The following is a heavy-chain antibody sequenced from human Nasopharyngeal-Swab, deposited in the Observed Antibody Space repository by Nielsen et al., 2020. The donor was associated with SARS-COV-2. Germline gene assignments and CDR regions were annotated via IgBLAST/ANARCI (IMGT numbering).Heavy chain of an antibody. CDR3: AKDLSGIAAADDSFDI. Sequence: GESLKISWAGSGFTFSSYAMSWVRQAPGQGLEWVSALSGSGGSTYYADSVKGRFTISRDNSKNTLYLQMNSLRAEDTAVYYCAKDLSGIAAADDSFDIWGQRTMVTVSS. CDR2: LSGSGGST. D-gene: IGHD6-13*01. V-gene: IGHV3-23*01. CDR1: GFTFSSYA. J-gene: IGHJ3*02.